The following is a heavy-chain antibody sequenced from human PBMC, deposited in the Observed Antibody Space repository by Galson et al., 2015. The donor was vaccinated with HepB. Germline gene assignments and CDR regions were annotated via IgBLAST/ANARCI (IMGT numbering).Heavy chain of an antibody. V-gene: IGHV1-18*01. CDR1: RYTFSSSS. Sequence: SVKVSCKATRYTFSSSSIIWVRQAPGQGLELMGWISVHNGNTNYSKKLQGRVTMTTDTSTSTAYMELRNLRSDDTAVYYCASVNWNYDPPRQNNWFDPWGQGTLVTVSS. CDR3: ASVNWNYDPPRQNNWFDP. CDR2: ISVHNGNT. D-gene: IGHD1-7*01. J-gene: IGHJ5*02.